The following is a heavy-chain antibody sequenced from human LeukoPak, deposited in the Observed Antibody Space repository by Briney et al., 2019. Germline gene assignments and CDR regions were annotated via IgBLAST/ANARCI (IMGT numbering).Heavy chain of an antibody. CDR2: IRYDGSNK. V-gene: IGHV3-30*02. D-gene: IGHD3-16*01. CDR1: GFTFSTYG. J-gene: IGHJ4*02. Sequence: GGPLRLSCAASGFTFSTYGMHWVRQAPGKGLEWVAFIRYDGSNKYYADSVKGRFTISRDNSKNTLYLQMNSLRAEDTAVYYCAKDLIRHPGGYFDYWGQGTLVTVSS. CDR3: AKDLIRHPGGYFDY.